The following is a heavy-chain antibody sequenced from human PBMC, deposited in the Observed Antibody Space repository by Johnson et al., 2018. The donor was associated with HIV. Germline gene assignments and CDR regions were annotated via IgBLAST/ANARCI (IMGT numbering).Heavy chain of an antibody. V-gene: IGHV3-9*01. CDR3: ARGYYYDSSGSDDAFDI. Sequence: VQLVESGGGLVQPGRSLRLSCTTSGFTFDDYAMHWVRQAPGKGLEWVSGISWNSGTIDYAYSGKDRFNISRDNAKNTLHLQTNSLRAEDTAVYYRARGYYYDSSGSDDAFDIWGQGTMVTVSS. J-gene: IGHJ3*02. CDR2: ISWNSGTI. D-gene: IGHD3-22*01. CDR1: GFTFDDYA.